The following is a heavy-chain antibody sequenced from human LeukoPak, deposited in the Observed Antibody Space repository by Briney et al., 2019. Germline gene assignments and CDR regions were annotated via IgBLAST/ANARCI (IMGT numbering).Heavy chain of an antibody. CDR3: AKERYNWNVFNWFGP. CDR1: GFTFSSYG. CDR2: IRYDGSNK. J-gene: IGHJ5*02. V-gene: IGHV3-30*02. Sequence: GGSLRLSCAASGFTFSSYGMHWVRQAPGKGLEWVAFIRYDGSNKYYADSVKGRFTISRDNSKNTLYLQMNSLRAEDTAVYYCAKERYNWNVFNWFGPWGQGTLVTVSS. D-gene: IGHD1-1*01.